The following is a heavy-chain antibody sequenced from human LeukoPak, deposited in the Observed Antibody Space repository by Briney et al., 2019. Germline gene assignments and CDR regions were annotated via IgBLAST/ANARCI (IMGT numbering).Heavy chain of an antibody. D-gene: IGHD3-10*01. Sequence: GGSLRLSCAASGFTFSSYGMHWVRQAPGKGLEWVAVISYDGSNKYYADSVKGRFTISRDNSKNTLYPQMNSLRAEDTAVYYCAKEMRLLWFGEFPDFDYWGQGTLVTVSS. CDR1: GFTFSSYG. V-gene: IGHV3-30*18. CDR2: ISYDGSNK. J-gene: IGHJ4*02. CDR3: AKEMRLLWFGEFPDFDY.